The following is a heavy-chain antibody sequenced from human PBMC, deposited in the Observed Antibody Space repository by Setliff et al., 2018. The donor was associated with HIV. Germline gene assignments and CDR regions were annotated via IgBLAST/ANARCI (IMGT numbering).Heavy chain of an antibody. CDR2: IYHSEYT. Sequence: SETLSLTCAVSGGSISSDNWWTWVRQPPGKGLEWIGEIYHSEYTNYNASLKSRVSMSVDKSKNQFSLKLTAVTAADTAVYYCVSKFYGSGSYKDYWGQGTLVTVSS. D-gene: IGHD3-10*01. J-gene: IGHJ4*02. CDR1: GGSISSDNW. V-gene: IGHV4-4*02. CDR3: VSKFYGSGSYKDY.